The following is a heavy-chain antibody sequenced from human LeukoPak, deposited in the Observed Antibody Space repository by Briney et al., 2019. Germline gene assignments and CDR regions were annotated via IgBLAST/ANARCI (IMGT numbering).Heavy chain of an antibody. Sequence: GGSLRLSCAASGFTFSIYWMSWVRQAPGKGLGWVANIKQDGSEKYYVDSVKGRFTISRDNAKNSLSLQMNSLRAEDTAVYYCARAVAESEDYWGQGTLVTVSP. V-gene: IGHV3-7*04. CDR2: IKQDGSEK. D-gene: IGHD6-19*01. CDR1: GFTFSIYW. CDR3: ARAVAESEDY. J-gene: IGHJ4*02.